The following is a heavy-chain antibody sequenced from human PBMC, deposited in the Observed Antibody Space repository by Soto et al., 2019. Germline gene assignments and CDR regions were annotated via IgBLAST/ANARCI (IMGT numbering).Heavy chain of an antibody. CDR2: ISSSGGST. CDR1: GFTCSSHA. Sequence: GGSLRLSCGASGFTCSSHAGHRIRQTTGKGLEYVSTISSSGGSTYYADSVKGRFTISRDKSKNTLYLQMGSLRAEDMAVYYCARDEGDHYYYYMDVWGKGTTVTVSS. D-gene: IGHD2-21*02. J-gene: IGHJ6*03. CDR3: ARDEGDHYYYYMDV. V-gene: IGHV3-64*02.